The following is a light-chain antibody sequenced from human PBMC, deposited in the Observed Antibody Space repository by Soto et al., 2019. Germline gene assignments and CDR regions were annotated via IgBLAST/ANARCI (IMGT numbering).Light chain of an antibody. J-gene: IGKJ5*01. CDR2: GAS. Sequence: ETVLTQSPATLSLSPGDRATLSCRASQSVSSSYLAWYQQKPVQAPRLLIYGASSRATGIPDRFSGSGSGTDFTLTISRLEPEDFAVYYCQQCGSSPITFGQGTRLEI. V-gene: IGKV3-20*01. CDR1: QSVSSSY. CDR3: QQCGSSPIT.